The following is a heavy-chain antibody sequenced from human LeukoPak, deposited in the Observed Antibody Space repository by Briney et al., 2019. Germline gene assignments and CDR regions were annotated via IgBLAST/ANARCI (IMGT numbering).Heavy chain of an antibody. V-gene: IGHV3-7*01. Sequence: GGSLRLSCAASGFTFSSYTMSWVRQAPGKGLEWVASIKHDGSEKYYVDSVRGRFTISRDNTKNLLYLQMSSLRAEDTAVYYCATDRGWRTSGYYLYYFEYWGQGTLVTFSS. CDR3: ATDRGWRTSGYYLYYFEY. D-gene: IGHD3-3*01. CDR2: IKHDGSEK. J-gene: IGHJ4*02. CDR1: GFTFSSYT.